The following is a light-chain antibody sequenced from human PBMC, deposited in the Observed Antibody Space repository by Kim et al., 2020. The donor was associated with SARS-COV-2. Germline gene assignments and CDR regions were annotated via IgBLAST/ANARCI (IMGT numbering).Light chain of an antibody. CDR1: NNNSGNQG. J-gene: IGLJ3*02. Sequence: RQTATLTCTGNNNNSGNQGAAWLQQHQGHPPKLLSYRNNNRPSGISERFSASRSGDTASLTITGLQPEDETDYYCSAWDSSLSAWVFGGGTQLTVL. CDR2: RNN. CDR3: SAWDSSLSAWV. V-gene: IGLV10-54*04.